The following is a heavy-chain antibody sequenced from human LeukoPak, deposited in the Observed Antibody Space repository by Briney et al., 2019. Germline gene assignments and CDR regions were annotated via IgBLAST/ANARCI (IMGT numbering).Heavy chain of an antibody. CDR2: IIPIFGTA. CDR1: GGTFSSYG. V-gene: IGHV1-69*13. J-gene: IGHJ5*02. D-gene: IGHD6-19*01. CDR3: ARGPYSSGRYNWFDP. Sequence: SVKVSCKASGGTFSSYGISWVRQAPGQGLEWMGGIIPIFGTANYAQKFQGRVTITADESTSTAYMELSSLRSEDTAVYYCARGPYSSGRYNWFDPWGQGTLVTVSS.